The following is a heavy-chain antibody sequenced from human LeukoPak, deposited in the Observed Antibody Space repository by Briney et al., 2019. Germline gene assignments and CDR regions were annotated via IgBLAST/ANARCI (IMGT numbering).Heavy chain of an antibody. V-gene: IGHV3-30*18. D-gene: IGHD3-22*01. Sequence: PGGSLRLSCAASGFTFSSYGMHWVRQAPGKGLEWLAVISYDGSNQYYAVSVKGRFTISRDNSKNTLYLQMNSLRPDDTAVYFCAKGSHYYDSGGYYIEYWGQGTLVAVSS. CDR3: AKGSHYYDSGGYYIEY. CDR1: GFTFSSYG. CDR2: ISYDGSNQ. J-gene: IGHJ4*02.